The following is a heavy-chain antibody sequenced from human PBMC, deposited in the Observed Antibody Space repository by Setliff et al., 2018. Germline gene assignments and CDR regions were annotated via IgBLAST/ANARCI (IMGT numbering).Heavy chain of an antibody. D-gene: IGHD5-18*01. V-gene: IGHV1-69*05. J-gene: IGHJ6*03. CDR1: GGPFRSYG. CDR3: AREGVDTRSSADYRYYMDV. Sequence: SVKVSCKASGGPFRSYGISWVRQAPGQGLEWMGGTIPSFGSTNYAQKFQDRVTIITDESTSTAYMELSSLRTEDTAVYYCAREGVDTRSSADYRYYMDVWGKGTTVTVSS. CDR2: TIPSFGST.